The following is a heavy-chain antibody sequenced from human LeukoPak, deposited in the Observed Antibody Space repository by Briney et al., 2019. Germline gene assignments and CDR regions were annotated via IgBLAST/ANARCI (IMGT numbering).Heavy chain of an antibody. D-gene: IGHD2-2*01. CDR3: ARGSSITNGKFPNDY. V-gene: IGHV1-2*02. J-gene: IGHJ4*02. CDR2: INPNSGGT. Sequence: ASVKVSCKASGYTFTGYYMHWVRQAPGQGLEWMGWINPNSGGTNYAQKFQGRVTMTRDTSISTAYMEMTTLRSDDTALYYCARGSSITNGKFPNDYWGQGTLVSVSS. CDR1: GYTFTGYY.